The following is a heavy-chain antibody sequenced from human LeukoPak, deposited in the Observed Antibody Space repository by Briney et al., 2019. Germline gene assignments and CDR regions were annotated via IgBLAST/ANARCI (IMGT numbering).Heavy chain of an antibody. CDR1: GFTFSTYS. V-gene: IGHV3-23*01. J-gene: IGHJ5*02. D-gene: IGHD1-7*01. CDR3: AREEMWYNWNYVDSNWFDP. Sequence: PGGSLRLSCEASGFTFSTYSMNWVRQAPGKGLEWVSTIGGSGATTYYADSVKGRVTVSRDNSKNTLYLQMNSLRAEDTAVYYCAREEMWYNWNYVDSNWFDPWGQGTLVTVSS. CDR2: IGGSGATT.